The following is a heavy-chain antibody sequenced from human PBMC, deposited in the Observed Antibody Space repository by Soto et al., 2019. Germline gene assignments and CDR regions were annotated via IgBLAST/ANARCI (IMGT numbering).Heavy chain of an antibody. Sequence: ASVKVSCKASGYTFTSYAMHWVRQAPGQRLEWMGWINAGNGNTKYSQKFQGRVTITRDTSASTAYMELSSLRSEDTAVYYCARYLGGVIVLRILNAFDIWGQGTTVTVSS. D-gene: IGHD3-16*02. V-gene: IGHV1-3*01. J-gene: IGHJ3*02. CDR3: ARYLGGVIVLRILNAFDI. CDR1: GYTFTSYA. CDR2: INAGNGNT.